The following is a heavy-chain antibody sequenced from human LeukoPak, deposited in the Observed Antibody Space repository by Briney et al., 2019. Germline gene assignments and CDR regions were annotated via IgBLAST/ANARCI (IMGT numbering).Heavy chain of an antibody. V-gene: IGHV3-23*01. CDR3: ARDQEGFDY. CDR2: ISGSGGST. Sequence: GGSLRLSCAASGFTFSSYAMSWVRQAPGKGLEWVSGISGSGGSTYYADSVKGRFTVSRDNSKSTLYLQVNSLTADDTAVYYCARDQEGFDYWGQGTLVTVSS. J-gene: IGHJ4*02. CDR1: GFTFSSYA.